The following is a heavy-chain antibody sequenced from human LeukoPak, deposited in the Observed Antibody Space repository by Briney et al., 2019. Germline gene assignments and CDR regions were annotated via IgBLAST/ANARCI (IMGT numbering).Heavy chain of an antibody. CDR3: ARERTTQKAFDY. V-gene: IGHV3-7*05. Sequence: GGSLRLSCAASGFSFSGYWMTWVRQAPGKGLEWVANINQDGSETYYVDSVRGRFTISRDSAKNSLYLQMNSLRAEDTAVYYCARERTTQKAFDYWGQGTLVTVPS. J-gene: IGHJ4*02. D-gene: IGHD1-14*01. CDR1: GFSFSGYW. CDR2: INQDGSET.